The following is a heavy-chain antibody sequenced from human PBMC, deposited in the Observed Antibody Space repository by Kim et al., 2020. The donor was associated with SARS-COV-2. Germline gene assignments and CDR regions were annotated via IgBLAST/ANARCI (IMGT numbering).Heavy chain of an antibody. D-gene: IGHD3-22*01. Sequence: GGSLRLSCAASGFSVTRNYMTWVRQAPGKGLEWVSLMCSDGTSHYAASVKGRFTISKDDSSNTLFLQMASLRADDTAVYYCARDIYEGGLDIWGQGTMVTVSS. CDR1: GFSVTRNY. CDR3: ARDIYEGGLDI. V-gene: IGHV3-53*01. CDR2: MCSDGTS. J-gene: IGHJ3*02.